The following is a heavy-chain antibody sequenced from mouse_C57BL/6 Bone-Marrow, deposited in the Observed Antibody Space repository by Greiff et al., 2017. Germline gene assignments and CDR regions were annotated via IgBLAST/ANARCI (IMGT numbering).Heavy chain of an antibody. CDR1: GYTFTSYG. Sequence: VQLQQSGAELARPGASVKMSCKASGYTFTSYGISWVKQRTGQGLEWIGEISPRGGNTYYNEKFKGKATLTADKSSSTAYMDLRSLTSEDSAVYFCASGSRWAYWGQGTLVTVSA. J-gene: IGHJ3*01. D-gene: IGHD1-1*01. CDR2: ISPRGGNT. V-gene: IGHV1-81*01. CDR3: ASGSRWAY.